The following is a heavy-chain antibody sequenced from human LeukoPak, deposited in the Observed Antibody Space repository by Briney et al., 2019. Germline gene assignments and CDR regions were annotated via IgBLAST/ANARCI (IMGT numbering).Heavy chain of an antibody. D-gene: IGHD3-22*01. J-gene: IGHJ4*02. Sequence: GGSLRLSCAASGFTVSSNYMSWVRQARGKGLEWVSVIYSGGSTYYEDSVKGRFTISRHNSKNTLYLQMNSLRAEDTAVYYCAREANYYDSSGYTYYFDYWGQGTLVTVSS. CDR1: GFTVSSNY. V-gene: IGHV3-53*04. CDR3: AREANYYDSSGYTYYFDY. CDR2: IYSGGST.